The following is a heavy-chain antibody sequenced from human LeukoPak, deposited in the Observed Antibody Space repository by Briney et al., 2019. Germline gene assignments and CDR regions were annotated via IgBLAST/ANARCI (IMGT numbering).Heavy chain of an antibody. CDR1: RLTFSSYA. V-gene: IGHV3-23*01. J-gene: IGHJ3*02. Sequence: PGECVRLSCAASRLTFSSYAMRAVRQARGKAVEWLSPISGSGGSTYYAVSVKGRFTISRDNSKDTLYLQMNSLSAEDTAVYYCAKDSAYGGNAEDAFDIWGQGTMVTVSS. CDR2: ISGSGGST. D-gene: IGHD4-17*01. CDR3: AKDSAYGGNAEDAFDI.